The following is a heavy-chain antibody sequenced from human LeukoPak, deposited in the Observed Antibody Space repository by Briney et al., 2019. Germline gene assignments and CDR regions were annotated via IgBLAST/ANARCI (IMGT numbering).Heavy chain of an antibody. Sequence: ASVKVSCKASGYTFTGYYMHWVRQAPGQGLEWMGWINPNSGGTNYAQKFQGWVTMTRDTSISTAYMELSRLRSDDTAVYYCARVPIGKPDAFDIWGQGTMVTVSS. V-gene: IGHV1-2*04. D-gene: IGHD3-10*01. CDR3: ARVPIGKPDAFDI. J-gene: IGHJ3*02. CDR1: GYTFTGYY. CDR2: INPNSGGT.